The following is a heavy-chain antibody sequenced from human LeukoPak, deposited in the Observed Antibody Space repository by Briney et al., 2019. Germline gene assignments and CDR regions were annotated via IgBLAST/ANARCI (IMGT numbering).Heavy chain of an antibody. CDR3: ARDFLEDTQ. CDR2: IKQDGSEK. D-gene: IGHD2-15*01. Sequence: GGSLRLSCAASGFTFSSYWMSWVRQVPGKGLEWVANIKQDGSEKNHVDSVKGRFTISRDNAKNSLYLQMNSLRAEDTAVYYCARDFLEDTQWGQGTLVTVSS. CDR1: GFTFSSYW. V-gene: IGHV3-7*01. J-gene: IGHJ4*02.